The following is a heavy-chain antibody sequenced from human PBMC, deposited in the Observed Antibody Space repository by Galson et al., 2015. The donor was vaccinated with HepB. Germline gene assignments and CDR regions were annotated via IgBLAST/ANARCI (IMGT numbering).Heavy chain of an antibody. CDR2: IVGSDDTT. J-gene: IGHJ4*02. V-gene: IGHV3-23*01. CDR3: TCFEIVGATRELDN. D-gene: IGHD1-26*01. Sequence: SLRLSCAASGFNFSNYALGWVRQAPGKGLEWVSTIVGSDDTTHYTDSVKGRFTISRDNSKNTLYLQMNSLRAEDTAVYSCTCFEIVGATRELDNWGQGTLVTVSS. CDR1: GFNFSNYA.